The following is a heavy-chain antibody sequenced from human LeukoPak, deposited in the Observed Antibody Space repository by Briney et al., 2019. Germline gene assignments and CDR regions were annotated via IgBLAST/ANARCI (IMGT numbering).Heavy chain of an antibody. CDR1: GFTFSSYA. V-gene: IGHV3-23*01. D-gene: IGHD6-13*01. Sequence: PGGSLRLSCAASGFTFSSYAMSWVRQAPGKGLEWVSAISGSGGSTYYADSVKGRFTISRDNSKNTLYLQMNSLRAEDTAVYYCAKGYSSSWYSYDYYFDYWGQGTLVTVSS. CDR3: AKGYSSSWYSYDYYFDY. J-gene: IGHJ4*02. CDR2: ISGSGGST.